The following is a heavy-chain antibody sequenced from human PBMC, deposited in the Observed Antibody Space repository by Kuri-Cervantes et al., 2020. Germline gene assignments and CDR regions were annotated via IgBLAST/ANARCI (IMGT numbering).Heavy chain of an antibody. CDR1: GYTFTGYY. V-gene: IGHV1-2*04. CDR3: ARGLPYSSSWPDYYYYGMEV. Sequence: ASVKVSCKASGYTFTGYYMHWVRQAPGQGLEWMGWINPNSGGTNYAQKFQGWVTMTRDTSISTAYMELSRLRSDDTAVYYCARGLPYSSSWPDYYYYGMEVWGQGTTVTVSS. CDR2: INPNSGGT. J-gene: IGHJ6*02. D-gene: IGHD6-13*01.